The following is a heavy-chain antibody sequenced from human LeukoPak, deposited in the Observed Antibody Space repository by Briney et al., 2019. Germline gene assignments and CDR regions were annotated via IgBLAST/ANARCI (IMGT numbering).Heavy chain of an antibody. D-gene: IGHD1-1*01. Sequence: GGSLRLSCAASGFTFSSYSMNWVRQAPGKGLEWVSYISSSSSTIYYADSVKGRFTISRDNAKNSLYLQMNSLRAEDTAVYYCARERVTTGTTLDYWGQGTLVTVSS. CDR3: ARERVTTGTTLDY. V-gene: IGHV3-48*01. J-gene: IGHJ4*02. CDR2: ISSSSSTI. CDR1: GFTFSSYS.